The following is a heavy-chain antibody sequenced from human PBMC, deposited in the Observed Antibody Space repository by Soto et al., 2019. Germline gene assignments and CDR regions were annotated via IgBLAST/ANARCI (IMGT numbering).Heavy chain of an antibody. V-gene: IGHV4-38-2*02. J-gene: IGHJ4*02. Sequence: SDTLSLTCAVSGYSISSGYYWGWIRQPPGKGLEWIGSIYHSGSTYYNPSLKRRVTISVDTSKNQFSLKLSSVTAADTAVYYCARDKYIAAAGTVDYWGQGTLVTVSS. CDR3: ARDKYIAAAGTVDY. CDR1: GYSISSGYY. D-gene: IGHD6-13*01. CDR2: IYHSGST.